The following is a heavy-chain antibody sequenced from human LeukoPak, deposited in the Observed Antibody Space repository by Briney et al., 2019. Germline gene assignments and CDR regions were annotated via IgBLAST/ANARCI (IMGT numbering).Heavy chain of an antibody. CDR3: ARGGEWELLDFDY. CDR1: GGSFSGYY. D-gene: IGHD1-26*01. CDR2: INHSGST. J-gene: IGHJ4*02. V-gene: IGHV4-34*01. Sequence: SETLSLTCAVYGGSFSGYYWSWIRQPPGKGLEWIGEINHSGSTNYNPSLKSRVTISVDTSKNQFSLKLSSVTAADTAVYYCARGGEWELLDFDYWGQGTLVTVSS.